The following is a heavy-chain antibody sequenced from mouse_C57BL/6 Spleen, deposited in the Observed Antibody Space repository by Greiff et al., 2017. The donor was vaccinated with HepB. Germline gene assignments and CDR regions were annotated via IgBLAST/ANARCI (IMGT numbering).Heavy chain of an antibody. V-gene: IGHV14-4*01. CDR2: IDPENGDT. J-gene: IGHJ3*01. CDR1: GFNIKDDY. Sequence: VQLKESGAELVRPGASVKLSCTASGFNIKDDYMHWVKQRPEQGLEWIGWIDPENGDTEYASKFQGKATITADTSSNTAYLQLSSLTSEDTAVYYCTVSGFAYWGQGTLVTVSA. CDR3: TVSGFAY. D-gene: IGHD6-2*01.